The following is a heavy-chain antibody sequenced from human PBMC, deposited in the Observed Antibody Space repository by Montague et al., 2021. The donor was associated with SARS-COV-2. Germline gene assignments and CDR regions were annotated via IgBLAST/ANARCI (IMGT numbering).Heavy chain of an antibody. CDR3: ARDAEGIAARRSDAFDI. CDR1: GFTVSSTY. J-gene: IGHJ3*02. CDR2: IYRGGST. V-gene: IGHV3-53*01. D-gene: IGHD6-6*01. Sequence: SLRLSCAASGFTVSSTYMNWVRQAPGKGPEWVSVIYRGGSTYYADSVKGRFTISRDNSKNTLYLQMNSLRAEDTAVYYCARDAEGIAARRSDAFDIWGQGTMVTVSS.